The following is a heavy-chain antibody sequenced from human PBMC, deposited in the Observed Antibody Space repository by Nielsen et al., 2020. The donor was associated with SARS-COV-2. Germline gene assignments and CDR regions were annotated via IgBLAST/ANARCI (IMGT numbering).Heavy chain of an antibody. CDR1: GFIFSSYW. V-gene: IGHV3-74*01. D-gene: IGHD6-6*01. CDR3: AKVTYNSYRSIGAFDY. Sequence: GESLKISCAASGFIFSSYWMHWVRQAPGKGLVWVSRINSDGSSTTYADSVKGRFTISRDNAKNTLYLQMNSLRAEDTAVYYCAKVTYNSYRSIGAFDYWGQGTLVTVSS. J-gene: IGHJ4*02. CDR2: INSDGSST.